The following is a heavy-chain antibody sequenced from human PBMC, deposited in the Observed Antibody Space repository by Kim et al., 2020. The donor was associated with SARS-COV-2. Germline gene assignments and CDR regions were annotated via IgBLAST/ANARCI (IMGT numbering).Heavy chain of an antibody. V-gene: IGHV3-23*01. D-gene: IGHD3-10*01. CDR3: AKDRAGILWFGEFLYIFSAPDYYGMDV. Sequence: GGSLRLSCAASGFTFSSYALRWVRQAPGQGLEWVSVISGSGGSTYYADSVKGRFTISRDNSKNTLYLQMNSLRAEDTAVYYCAKDRAGILWFGEFLYIFSAPDYYGMDVWGRGTTITVSS. CDR2: ISGSGGST. CDR1: GFTFSSYA. J-gene: IGHJ6*02.